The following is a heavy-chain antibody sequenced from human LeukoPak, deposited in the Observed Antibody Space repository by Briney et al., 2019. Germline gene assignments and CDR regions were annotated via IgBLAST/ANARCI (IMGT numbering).Heavy chain of an antibody. J-gene: IGHJ4*02. CDR3: AKGYCSGGSCPGY. CDR2: FSGSGDNT. V-gene: IGHV3-23*01. Sequence: PGGSLRLSCAASGFTFSSYAMSWVRQAPGKGLEGVSTFSGSGDNTYYADSVKGRFTISRDNSKNTLYLQMNSLRAEDTAVYYCAKGYCSGGSCPGYWGQGTLVTVSS. CDR1: GFTFSSYA. D-gene: IGHD2-15*01.